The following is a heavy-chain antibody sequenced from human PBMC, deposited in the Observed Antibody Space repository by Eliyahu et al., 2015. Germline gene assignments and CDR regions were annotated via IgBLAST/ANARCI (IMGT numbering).Heavy chain of an antibody. D-gene: IGHD6-19*01. J-gene: IGHJ3*02. CDR3: ARDEVAVTGGRPSAFDM. CDR1: GGTFNXYA. V-gene: IGHV1-69*01. CDR2: ITPIXGTA. Sequence: QVQLVQSGAEVKKPGSSVKVSCKTSGGTFNXYAISWVRQAPGQGLEWMGGITPIXGTANYAKRFQARLIITADESTRTVSMELSSLTSEDTAIYFCARDEVAVTGGRPSAFDMWGQGTVVSVSS.